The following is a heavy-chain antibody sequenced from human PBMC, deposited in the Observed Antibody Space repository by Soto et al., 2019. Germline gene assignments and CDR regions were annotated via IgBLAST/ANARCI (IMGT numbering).Heavy chain of an antibody. CDR1: GGSLSGYY. Sequence: SETLSLTCAVYGGSLSGYYWTWIRQPPGKGLEWIGEINHSGSTNYNPSLKSRVTISVDTSKNQLSPKLSSVTAADTAVYYCAGASTWHPGAFDIWGQGTTVTVSS. CDR2: INHSGST. CDR3: AGASTWHPGAFDI. D-gene: IGHD5-12*01. J-gene: IGHJ3*02. V-gene: IGHV4-34*01.